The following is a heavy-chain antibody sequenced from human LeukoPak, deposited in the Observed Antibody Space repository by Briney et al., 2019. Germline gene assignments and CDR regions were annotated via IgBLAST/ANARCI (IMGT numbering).Heavy chain of an antibody. CDR2: INWNGGST. CDR3: AKDLSCSGGSCTYYFDY. CDR1: GFTFDDYG. Sequence: PGGSLRLSCAAAGFTFDDYGMSWVRQAPGKGLEWVSGINWNGGSTGYADSVKGRFTISRDNSKNTLYLQMNSLRAEDTAVYYCAKDLSCSGGSCTYYFDYWGQGTLVTVSS. D-gene: IGHD2-15*01. J-gene: IGHJ4*02. V-gene: IGHV3-20*04.